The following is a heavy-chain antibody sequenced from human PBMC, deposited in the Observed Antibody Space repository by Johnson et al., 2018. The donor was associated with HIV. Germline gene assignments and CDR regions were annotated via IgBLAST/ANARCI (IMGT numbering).Heavy chain of an antibody. CDR1: GFTFSSYA. J-gene: IGHJ3*02. CDR2: ISYDGSNK. V-gene: IGHV3-30*04. D-gene: IGHD2-2*01. CDR3: ARPTVVVLPHGAFDI. Sequence: QVQLVESGGGVVQPGRSLRLSCAASGFTFSSYAMHWVRQAPGKGLEWVAVISYDGSNKYYAESVKGRFTISRDNSRNTLYLQMNSLRTDDSAVYYCARPTVVVLPHGAFDIWGQGTMVTVSS.